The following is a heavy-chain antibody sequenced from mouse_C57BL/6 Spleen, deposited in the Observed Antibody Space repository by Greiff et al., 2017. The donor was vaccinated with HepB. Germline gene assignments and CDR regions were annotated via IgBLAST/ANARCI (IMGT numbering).Heavy chain of an antibody. V-gene: IGHV5-12*01. Sequence: EVKLVESGGGLVQPGGSLKLSCAASGFTFSDYYMYWVRQTPEKRLEWVAYISNGGGSTYYPDTVKGRFTISRDNAKNTLYLQMSRLKSEDTAMYYCARHVWGRAMDYWGQGTSVTVSS. CDR2: ISNGGGST. CDR1: GFTFSDYY. J-gene: IGHJ4*01. CDR3: ARHVWGRAMDY. D-gene: IGHD6-1*01.